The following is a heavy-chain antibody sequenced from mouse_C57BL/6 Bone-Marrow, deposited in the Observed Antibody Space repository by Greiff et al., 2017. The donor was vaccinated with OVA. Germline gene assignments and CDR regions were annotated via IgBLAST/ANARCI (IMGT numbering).Heavy chain of an antibody. Sequence: EVKLVESGPGMVKPSQSLYLTCTVTGYSITRGYEWHWIRHFPGNKLEWMGYISYSVRTKYHPNLQSRISINHDTSKNQFFLMLNSLTTEDTATYDCVANLMAMYYWGQGTSVTVSS. CDR3: VANLMAMYY. J-gene: IGHJ4*01. CDR1: GYSITRGYE. D-gene: IGHD6-1*01. CDR2: ISYSVRT. V-gene: IGHV3-1*01.